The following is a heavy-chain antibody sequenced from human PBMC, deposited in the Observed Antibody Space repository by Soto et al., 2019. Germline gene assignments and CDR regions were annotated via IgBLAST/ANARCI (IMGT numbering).Heavy chain of an antibody. CDR3: ARAPGYGSGGSCFFRGWFDP. D-gene: IGHD2-15*01. CDR2: IIPIFGTA. J-gene: IGHJ5*02. CDR1: GGTFSSYA. V-gene: IGHV1-69*12. Sequence: QVQLVQSGAEVKKPGSSVKVSCKASGGTFSSYAISWVRQAPGQGLEWMGGIIPIFGTANYAQKFQGRVTITAEESTSTAYLELSSLRCEDTAVYYCARAPGYGSGGSCFFRGWFDPWGQGTLVTVSS.